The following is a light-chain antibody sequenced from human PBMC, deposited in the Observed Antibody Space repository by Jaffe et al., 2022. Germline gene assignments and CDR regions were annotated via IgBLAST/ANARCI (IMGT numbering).Light chain of an antibody. V-gene: IGLV10-54*01. CDR3: SAWDSSLSAWV. CDR1: SNNVGYQG. J-gene: IGLJ3*02. Sequence: QAGLTQPPSVSKGLRQTATLTCTGNSNNVGYQGAAWLQQHQGHPPKLLSYRNNNRPSGISERLSASRSGDTASLTITGLQPEDEADYYCSAWDSSLSAWVLGGGTKLTVL. CDR2: RNN.